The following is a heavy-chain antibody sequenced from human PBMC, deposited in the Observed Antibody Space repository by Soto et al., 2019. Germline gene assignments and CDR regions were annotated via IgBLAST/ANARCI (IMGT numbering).Heavy chain of an antibody. J-gene: IGHJ4*02. CDR3: ARVDDSAWYTRDY. CDR1: GFTFSSYW. Sequence: GGSLRLSCGASGFTFSSYWMNWVRQAPGKGLEWVANIRQDGSETPYVDSVKGRFTISRDNAKNSLYLQMHSLRAEDTAVYYCARVDDSAWYTRDYWGQGTLVTVSS. V-gene: IGHV3-7*01. D-gene: IGHD6-19*01. CDR2: IRQDGSET.